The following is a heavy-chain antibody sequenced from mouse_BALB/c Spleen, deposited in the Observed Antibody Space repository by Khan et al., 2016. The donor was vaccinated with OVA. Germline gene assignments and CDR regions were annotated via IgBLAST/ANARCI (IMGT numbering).Heavy chain of an antibody. Sequence: EVQLVESGGGLVKPGGSLKLSCSASGSTFSTYAMSWVRQTPEKRLEWVATISSGGHYTSYLDSVKGRFTISRANPNNTLYLQMSSLRSEDTATYCSASSLVGYYAMDCWGQGTSVTVTS. CDR3: ASSLVGYYAMDC. J-gene: IGHJ4*01. D-gene: IGHD2-2*01. CDR1: GSTFSTYA. V-gene: IGHV5-9-3*01. CDR2: ISSGGHYT.